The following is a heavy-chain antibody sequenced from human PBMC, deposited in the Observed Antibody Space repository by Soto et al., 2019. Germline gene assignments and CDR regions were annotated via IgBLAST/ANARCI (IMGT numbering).Heavy chain of an antibody. V-gene: IGHV3-30*18. CDR2: ISYDGSNK. D-gene: IGHD6-13*01. CDR3: AKDSNRNSSSRPGY. Sequence: GGSLRLSWAASGFTFSSYGMHWVRQAPGKGLEWVAVISYDGSNKYYADSVKGRFTISRDNSKNTLYLQMNSLRAEDTAVYYCAKDSNRNSSSRPGYWGQGTLVTVSS. J-gene: IGHJ4*02. CDR1: GFTFSSYG.